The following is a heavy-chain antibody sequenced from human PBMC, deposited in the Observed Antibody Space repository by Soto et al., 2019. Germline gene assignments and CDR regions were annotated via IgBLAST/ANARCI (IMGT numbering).Heavy chain of an antibody. CDR3: ARTRGIPAAIFFDY. CDR1: GFTFSDYY. J-gene: IGHJ4*02. Sequence: PGGSLRLSCAASGFTFSDYYMSWIRQAPGKGLEWVSYISSSSSYTNYADSVKGRFTISRDNAKNSLYLQMKSLRAEDTAVYYRARTRGIPAAIFFDYWGQGTLVTVSS. V-gene: IGHV3-11*06. D-gene: IGHD2-2*01. CDR2: ISSSSSYT.